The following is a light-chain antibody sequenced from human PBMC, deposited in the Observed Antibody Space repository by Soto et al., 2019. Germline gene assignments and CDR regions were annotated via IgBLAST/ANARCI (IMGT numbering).Light chain of an antibody. CDR1: SSDVGGYNY. CDR3: GTWDSSLSAYV. CDR2: DNN. J-gene: IGLJ1*01. V-gene: IGLV1-51*01. Sequence: QSVLTQPASVSGSPGQSITISCTGTSSDVGGYNYVSWYQQHPGKAPKLMIYDNNKRPSGIPDRFSGSKSGTSATLGITGLQTGDEADYYCGTWDSSLSAYVFGTGTKVTV.